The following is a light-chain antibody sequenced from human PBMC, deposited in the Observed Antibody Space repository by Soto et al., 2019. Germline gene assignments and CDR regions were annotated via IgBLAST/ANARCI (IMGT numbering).Light chain of an antibody. CDR1: QSVSSSY. J-gene: IGKJ1*01. CDR3: QQYGSSPPT. V-gene: IGKV3-20*01. Sequence: EIDFTQSPATLSLSPGERATLYCRASQSVSSSYLAWYQQKPGQAPRLLIYGASSRATGIPDRFSGSGSGTDFTLTISRLEPEDFAVYYCQQYGSSPPTFGQGTKVDIK. CDR2: GAS.